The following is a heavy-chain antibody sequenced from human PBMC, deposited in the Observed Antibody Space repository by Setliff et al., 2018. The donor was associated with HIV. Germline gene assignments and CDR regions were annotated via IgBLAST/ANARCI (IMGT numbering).Heavy chain of an antibody. CDR2: IYTSGST. Sequence: SETLSLTCTVSGGSISSGSYYWNWVRQPAGKGLEWIGRIYTSGSTNYNPSLKRGVTISVDTSKNQFSLKLSSVTAAYTAVYYCARDKASVPRDVDAFDIWGQGNAGHRLL. CDR3: ARDKASVPRDVDAFDI. J-gene: IGHJ3*02. V-gene: IGHV4-61*02. CDR1: GGSISSGSYY.